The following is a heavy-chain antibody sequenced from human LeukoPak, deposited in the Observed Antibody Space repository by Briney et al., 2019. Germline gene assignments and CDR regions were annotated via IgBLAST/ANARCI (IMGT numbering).Heavy chain of an antibody. CDR1: GFTFSSYG. V-gene: IGHV3-30*03. J-gene: IGHJ4*02. D-gene: IGHD1-7*01. CDR2: ISYAGSDK. Sequence: GRSLRLSCAASGFTFSSYGMHWVRQAPGKGLEWVALISYAGSDKYYADSVQGRFTISRDNSKNTLYLQMNSLRAEDTAVYYCARDELELQGFDYWGQGTLVTVSS. CDR3: ARDELELQGFDY.